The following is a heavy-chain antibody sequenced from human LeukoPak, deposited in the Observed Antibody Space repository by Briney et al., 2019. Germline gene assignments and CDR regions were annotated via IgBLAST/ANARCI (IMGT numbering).Heavy chain of an antibody. CDR1: TPFLSGYI. CDR3: ARHAVYERWFHL. J-gene: IGHJ5*02. V-gene: IGHV4-4*09. D-gene: IGHD3-16*01. CDR2: IYATGSA. Sequence: ADTLSLTCSVSTPFLSGYIWRWLRQPPGQRLGWFGYIYATGSALYTPPLKSRFTISVDASENQVSLTLRSVTAADTSTYFCARHAVYERWFHLWGQGALVTVSS.